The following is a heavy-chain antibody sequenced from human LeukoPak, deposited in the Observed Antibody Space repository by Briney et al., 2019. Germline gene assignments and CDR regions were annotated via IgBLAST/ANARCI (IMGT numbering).Heavy chain of an antibody. D-gene: IGHD3-22*01. J-gene: IGHJ4*02. V-gene: IGHV3-23*01. CDR1: GFTFSSYA. CDR2: ISGSGGST. CDR3: AKGVYYYDSSGYYDY. Sequence: GGSLRLSCAASGFTFSSYAMSWVRQAPGKGLEWVSAISGSGGSTHYADSVKGRFTISRDNSKNTLYLQMNSLRAEDTAVYYCAKGVYYYDSSGYYDYWGQGTPVTVSS.